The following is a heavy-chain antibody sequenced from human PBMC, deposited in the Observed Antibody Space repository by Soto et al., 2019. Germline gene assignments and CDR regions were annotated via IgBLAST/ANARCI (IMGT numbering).Heavy chain of an antibody. CDR1: GFTFSSYA. CDR2: ISGSGGST. Sequence: PGGSLRLSCAASGFTFSSYAMSWVRQAPGKGLEWVSAISGSGGSTYYADSVKGRFTISRDNSKNTLYLQMNSLRAEDTAVYYCAKDAPGYDFWSGPRFDYWGQGTLVTVSS. D-gene: IGHD3-3*01. CDR3: AKDAPGYDFWSGPRFDY. V-gene: IGHV3-23*01. J-gene: IGHJ4*02.